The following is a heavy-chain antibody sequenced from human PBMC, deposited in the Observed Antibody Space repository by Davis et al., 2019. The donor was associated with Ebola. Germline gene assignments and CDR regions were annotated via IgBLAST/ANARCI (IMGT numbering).Heavy chain of an antibody. Sequence: GGSLRLSCAASGFTISAYGVTWVRQAPVKGLEWVSVIGSGGDTAYADSVKGRFTISRDNSKNTVYLQMNSLRAEDTAVYYCAKYLGGMTTNRRTFDSWGQGTLVTVSS. D-gene: IGHD3-16*01. J-gene: IGHJ4*02. CDR3: AKYLGGMTTNRRTFDS. CDR1: GFTISAYG. CDR2: IGSGGDT. V-gene: IGHV3-23*01.